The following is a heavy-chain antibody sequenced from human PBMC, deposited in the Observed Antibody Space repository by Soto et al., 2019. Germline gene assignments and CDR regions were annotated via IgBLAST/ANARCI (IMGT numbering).Heavy chain of an antibody. V-gene: IGHV3-23*01. CDR1: GFTFSSYA. CDR3: AKVVFGSLWLRPIDY. J-gene: IGHJ4*02. Sequence: GGSLRLSCAASGFTFSSYAMSWVRQAPGKGLEWVSAISGSGGSTYYADSVKGRFTISRDNSKNTLYLQMNSLRAEDTAVYYCAKVVFGSLWLRPIDYWGQGTLVTVSS. D-gene: IGHD5-12*01. CDR2: ISGSGGST.